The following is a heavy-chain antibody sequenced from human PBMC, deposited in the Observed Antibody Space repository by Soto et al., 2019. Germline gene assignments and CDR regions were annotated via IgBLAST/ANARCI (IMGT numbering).Heavy chain of an antibody. Sequence: ITVKESGPTLVKPTQTLTLTGTVSGFSLNTGGVGLGWVRQPRGTAMEWLALIYWDDDEGYRPSLRSRLNITKDTINNQVVLTMTNTDPEDTATYYCVRNWRYYGGDYYYGMDASGQGSTVTV. D-gene: IGHD3-10*01. CDR1: GFSLNTGGVG. CDR2: IYWDDDE. CDR3: VRNWRYYGGDYYYGMDA. J-gene: IGHJ6*02. V-gene: IGHV2-5*02.